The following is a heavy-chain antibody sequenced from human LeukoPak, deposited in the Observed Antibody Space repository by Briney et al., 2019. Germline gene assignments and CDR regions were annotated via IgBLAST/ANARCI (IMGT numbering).Heavy chain of an antibody. D-gene: IGHD3-22*01. J-gene: IGHJ3*02. Sequence: GASVKVSCKASGYTFTGYYMHWVRQAPGQGLEWMGWINPNSGGTNYAQKFQGRVTMTRDTSISTAYMELSRLRSDDTAVYYCASAPYYYDSSAQFDIWGQGTMVTVSS. CDR3: ASAPYYYDSSAQFDI. V-gene: IGHV1-2*02. CDR1: GYTFTGYY. CDR2: INPNSGGT.